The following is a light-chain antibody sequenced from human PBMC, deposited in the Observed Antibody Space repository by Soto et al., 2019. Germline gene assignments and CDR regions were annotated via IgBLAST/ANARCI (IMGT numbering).Light chain of an antibody. CDR1: QSVLYSSNNKNY. CDR2: WAS. CDR3: QQYYGTPIT. J-gene: IGKJ3*01. Sequence: DIVMTQSPDSLAVSLGERATINCKSSQSVLYSSNNKNYLTWYQQKPGQPPKLLFYWASTRESGVPDRFSGSGSGTDFTLTISSLQAEDVAVYYCQQYYGTPITFGPGTKVDIK. V-gene: IGKV4-1*01.